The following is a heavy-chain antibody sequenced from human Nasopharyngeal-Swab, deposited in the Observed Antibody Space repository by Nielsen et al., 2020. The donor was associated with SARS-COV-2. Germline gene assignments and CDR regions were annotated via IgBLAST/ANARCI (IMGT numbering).Heavy chain of an antibody. CDR3: ARDGSGSHSGGYFEY. V-gene: IGHV3-7*01. J-gene: IGHJ4*02. CDR1: GFAFGCYG. CDR2: IKQDGSEK. D-gene: IGHD1-26*01. Sequence: GESLKISCAASGFAFGCYGMHWVRQAPGKGLEWVANIKQDGSEKHYVDSVKGRFTISRDNAKNSLYLEMNSLRDEDTAVYYCARDGSGSHSGGYFEYWGQGTLVTVSS.